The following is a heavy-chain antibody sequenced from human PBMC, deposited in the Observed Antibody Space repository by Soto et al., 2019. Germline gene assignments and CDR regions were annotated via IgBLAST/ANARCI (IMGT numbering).Heavy chain of an antibody. CDR2: ISGSGGST. V-gene: IGHV3-23*01. J-gene: IGHJ4*02. Sequence: EVQLLESGGGLVQPGGSLRLSCAASGFTFSSYAMSWVRQAPGKGLEWVSAISGSGGSTYYADSVKGRFTISRDNSKDTLYLQMNSLRAEVTAVYYCAKDAAATTLILRYNEQDYWGQGTLVTVSS. D-gene: IGHD1-26*01. CDR1: GFTFSSYA. CDR3: AKDAAATTLILRYNEQDY.